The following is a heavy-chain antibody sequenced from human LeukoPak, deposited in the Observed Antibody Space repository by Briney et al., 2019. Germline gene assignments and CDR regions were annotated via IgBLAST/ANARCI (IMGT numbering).Heavy chain of an antibody. D-gene: IGHD3-22*01. CDR1: GGSISSYY. CDR2: IYTSGST. V-gene: IGHV4-4*07. J-gene: IGHJ5*02. Sequence: SETLSLTCTVSGGSISSYYWSWIRHPAGKGLEWIGRIYTSGSTNYNPSLTSRVPMSVDTSKNQFSLKLSSVTAADTAVYYCARESTGYYYDSSGYPQRNWFDPWGQGTLVTVSS. CDR3: ARESTGYYYDSSGYPQRNWFDP.